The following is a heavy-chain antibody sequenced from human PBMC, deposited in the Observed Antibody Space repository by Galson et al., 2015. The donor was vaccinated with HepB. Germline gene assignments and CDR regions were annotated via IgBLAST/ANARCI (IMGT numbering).Heavy chain of an antibody. D-gene: IGHD2-15*01. CDR2: ISQDGSEK. Sequence: SLRLSCAASGFTYNNYWMTWVRQAPGKGLEWVASISQDGSEKNYADSVQGRFTISRDNAKNSMYLQMNSLRAEDTAVYYCARVGYCSGAGCRGRDWFDPWGQGTLVTVSS. CDR1: GFTYNNYW. V-gene: IGHV3-7*01. J-gene: IGHJ5*02. CDR3: ARVGYCSGAGCRGRDWFDP.